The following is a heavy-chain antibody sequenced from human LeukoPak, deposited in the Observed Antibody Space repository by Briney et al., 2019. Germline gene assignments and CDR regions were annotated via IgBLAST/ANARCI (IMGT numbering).Heavy chain of an antibody. CDR1: GFTFSSYS. CDR3: ARDERKRVVPAAIRIYYYYYGMDV. J-gene: IGHJ6*02. V-gene: IGHV3-48*04. D-gene: IGHD2-2*02. CDR2: ISSSSSTL. Sequence: GGSLRLSCAASGFTFSSYSMNWVRQAPGKGLEWVSYISSSSSTLYYADSVKGRFTISRDNAKNSLYLQMNSLRAEDTAVYYCARDERKRVVPAAIRIYYYYYGMDVWGQGTTVTVSS.